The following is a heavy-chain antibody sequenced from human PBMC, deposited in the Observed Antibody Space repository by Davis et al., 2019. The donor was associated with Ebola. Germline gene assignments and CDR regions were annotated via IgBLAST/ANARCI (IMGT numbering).Heavy chain of an antibody. V-gene: IGHV1-2*06. CDR2: ISPNTGGT. CDR3: ARGGFTLMVVPRDYFHGLDV. Sequence: AASVKVSCKASEYTFTGHYIHWVRQAPGQGLEWMGRISPNTGGTNYAQKFQGRVTMTRDTSINTAYMDLSRLRSDDTAVYYCARGGFTLMVVPRDYFHGLDVWGQGTTVTVSS. CDR1: EYTFTGHY. D-gene: IGHD2/OR15-2a*01. J-gene: IGHJ6*02.